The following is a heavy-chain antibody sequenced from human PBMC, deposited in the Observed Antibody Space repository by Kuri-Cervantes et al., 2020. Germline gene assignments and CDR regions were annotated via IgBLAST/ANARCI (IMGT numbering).Heavy chain of an antibody. V-gene: IGHV3-30-3*01. CDR1: GFTFSSYA. Sequence: GESLKISCAASGFTFSSYAMHWVRQAPGKGLEWVAVISYDGSNKYYADSVKGRFTISRDNSKNTLYLQMNSLRAEDTAVYYCTTDHIVVVTAVRYFDYWGQGTLVTVSS. J-gene: IGHJ4*02. D-gene: IGHD2-21*02. CDR2: ISYDGSNK. CDR3: TTDHIVVVTAVRYFDY.